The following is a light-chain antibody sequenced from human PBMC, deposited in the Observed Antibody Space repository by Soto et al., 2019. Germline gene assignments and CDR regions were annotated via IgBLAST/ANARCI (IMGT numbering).Light chain of an antibody. Sequence: EIVMTQSPATLSVSPGERATLSCMARQSVSSNLAWYQQKPGQAHRLLIYGASTRATGTPARFSGSGSGTEFTLTISSLQSEDLAVYYCQQYNNWPPGTLGQGTKLEIK. CDR3: QQYNNWPPGT. V-gene: IGKV3-15*01. J-gene: IGKJ2*01. CDR2: GAS. CDR1: QSVSSN.